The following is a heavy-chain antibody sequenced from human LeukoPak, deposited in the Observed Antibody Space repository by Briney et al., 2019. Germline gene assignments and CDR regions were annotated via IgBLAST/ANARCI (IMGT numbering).Heavy chain of an antibody. V-gene: IGHV3-30*02. CDR3: AKDITMVRGGCLGFDY. CDR1: GLTFSNYG. Sequence: QAGGSLRLSCAAAGLTFSNYGMHWVRQAPGKGLQWVAYIRYDGRNKYSADSVKGRFTISRDNAKNSLYLQMNSLRAEDTALYYCAKDITMVRGGCLGFDYWGQGTLVTVSS. D-gene: IGHD3-10*01. CDR2: IRYDGRNK. J-gene: IGHJ4*02.